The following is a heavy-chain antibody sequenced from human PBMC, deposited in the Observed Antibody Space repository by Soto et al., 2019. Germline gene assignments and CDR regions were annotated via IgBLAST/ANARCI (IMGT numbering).Heavy chain of an antibody. V-gene: IGHV4-59*12. D-gene: IGHD3-10*01. CDR3: ARRGSGSYIFDF. CDR2: IYYSGST. J-gene: IGHJ4*02. Sequence: SETLSLTCTVSGGSISSYYWSWIRQPPGKGLEWIGYIYYSGSTNYNPSLKSRVTISVDTSKNQFSLKLSSVTAADTAMYYCARRGSGSYIFDFWGQGIQVTVSS. CDR1: GGSISSYY.